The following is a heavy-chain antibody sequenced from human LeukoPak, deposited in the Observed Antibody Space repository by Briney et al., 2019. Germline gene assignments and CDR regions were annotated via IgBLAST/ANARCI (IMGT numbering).Heavy chain of an antibody. CDR1: GFIFDDYA. CDR2: ISWNTGTI. J-gene: IGHJ4*02. V-gene: IGHV3-9*01. CDR3: AKDAGGRWPLYYFDC. Sequence: QPGGSLRLSCAASGFIFDDYAMHWVRQVPGKGLEWVSGISWNTGTIGYADSVKGRFTISRDNAKNSLYLQMNSLRVEDTALYYCAKDAGGRWPLYYFDCWGQGTLVTVSS. D-gene: IGHD2-21*02.